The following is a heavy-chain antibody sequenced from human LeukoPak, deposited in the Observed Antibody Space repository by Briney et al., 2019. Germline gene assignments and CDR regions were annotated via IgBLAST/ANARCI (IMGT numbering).Heavy chain of an antibody. V-gene: IGHV1-8*02. D-gene: IGHD3-22*01. J-gene: IGHJ4*02. Sequence: ASVKVSCKASGYTFTSYGISWVRQAPGQGLEWMGWMNPNSGNTGYAQKFQGRVTMTRNTSISTAYMELSSLRSEDTAVYYCARAADYYDSSGYYLWGQGTLVTVSS. CDR3: ARAADYYDSSGYYL. CDR1: GYTFTSYG. CDR2: MNPNSGNT.